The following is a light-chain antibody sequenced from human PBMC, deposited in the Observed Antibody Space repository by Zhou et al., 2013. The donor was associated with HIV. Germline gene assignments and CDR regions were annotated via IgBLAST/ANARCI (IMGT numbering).Light chain of an antibody. CDR3: QQHNSYPYT. CDR1: QSITNW. Sequence: DIQMTQSPSTLSASVGDRVTITCRASQSITNWLAWYQQKPGEAPKLLIYKASSLESGVPSRFSGSGSGTEFTLTISSLQPEDFATYHCQQHNSYPYTFGQGTKLQIK. CDR2: KAS. J-gene: IGKJ2*01. V-gene: IGKV1-5*03.